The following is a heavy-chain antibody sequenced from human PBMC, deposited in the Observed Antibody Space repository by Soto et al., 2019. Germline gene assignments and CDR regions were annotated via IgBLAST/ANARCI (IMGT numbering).Heavy chain of an antibody. D-gene: IGHD1-26*01. Sequence: SETLSLTCTVSNGSITSSNWWSWVRQSPGKGLEWIGEIGQSGYTNYIPSLKSRLTILLDKSTNRFSLKPTSVTAADTAVYYCARLVIVGATTGSPDYWGQGTLVTVSS. V-gene: IGHV4-4*02. CDR1: NGSITSSNW. J-gene: IGHJ4*02. CDR3: ARLVIVGATTGSPDY. CDR2: IGQSGYT.